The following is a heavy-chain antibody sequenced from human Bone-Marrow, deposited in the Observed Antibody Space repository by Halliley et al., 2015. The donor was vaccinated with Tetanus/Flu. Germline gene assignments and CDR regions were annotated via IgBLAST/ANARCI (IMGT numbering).Heavy chain of an antibody. CDR3: AVSPRGWLSMDV. J-gene: IGHJ6*02. Sequence: GGVGYAHNGGPTGYGPPLRGRVTISVAGSENLFSLKLPSVTAADTAVYYCAVSPRGWLSMDVWGQGTTVTVSS. V-gene: IGHV4-4*08. D-gene: IGHD6-19*01. CDR2: AHNGGPT.